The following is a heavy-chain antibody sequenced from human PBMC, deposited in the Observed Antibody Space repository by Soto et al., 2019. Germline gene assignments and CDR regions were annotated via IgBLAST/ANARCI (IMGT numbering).Heavy chain of an antibody. J-gene: IGHJ4*02. D-gene: IGHD1-1*01. V-gene: IGHV4-31*03. CDR2: IYHTGST. CDR3: ARATGTLRSRNCDY. CDR1: GGSISTVGHY. Sequence: LSLTCSVPGGSISTVGHYWTWIRQPPGKGLEWIGSIYHTGSTYYSKSLRSRLTMSVDTSKSQFSLRLSSVTAADTAVYYCARATGTLRSRNCDYWGQGSLVTVPQ.